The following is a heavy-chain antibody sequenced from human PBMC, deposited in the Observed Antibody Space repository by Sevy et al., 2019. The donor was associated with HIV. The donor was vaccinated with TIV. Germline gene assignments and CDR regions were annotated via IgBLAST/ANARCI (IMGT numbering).Heavy chain of an antibody. CDR3: TRDRGRLQGYYFDY. D-gene: IGHD4-4*01. Sequence: GGSLRLSCTASGFTFGDYAMSWFRQAPGKGLEWVGFIRSKAYDGTTEYAASVKGRFTISRDDSKSIAYLQMNSLKTEDTAVYYCTRDRGRLQGYYFDYWGQGTLVTVSS. J-gene: IGHJ4*02. CDR1: GFTFGDYA. V-gene: IGHV3-49*03. CDR2: IRSKAYDGTT.